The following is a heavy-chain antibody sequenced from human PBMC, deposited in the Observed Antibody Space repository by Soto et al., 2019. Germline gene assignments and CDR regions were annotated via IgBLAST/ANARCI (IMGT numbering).Heavy chain of an antibody. CDR1: GGSISSSSYY. V-gene: IGHV4-39*01. D-gene: IGHD1-26*01. CDR2: IYYSGTT. Sequence: SETLSLTCTVSGGSISSSSYYWVWIRQPPGKGLEWIGSIYYSGTTYYNPSLKSRVTISVDTSKNQFSLRLRSVTAADTAVYYCARQSPDYLGSVGWFDPWGQGTLVTVSS. CDR3: ARQSPDYLGSVGWFDP. J-gene: IGHJ5*02.